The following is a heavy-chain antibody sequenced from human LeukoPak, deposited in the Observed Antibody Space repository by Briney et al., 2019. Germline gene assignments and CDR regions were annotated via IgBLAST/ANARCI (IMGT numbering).Heavy chain of an antibody. CDR3: ARTSGFFDSSGFYQQNPYYFQY. CDR2: INHSGRT. Sequence: PSETLSLTCTASGDSFIGYFWTWIRQAPGKGLEWIGDINHSGRTNYNPSLQRRVSISVDTSKNQFSLNVTSVTGADTAVYYCARTSGFFDSSGFYQQNPYYFQYWGQGVLVTVSS. D-gene: IGHD3-22*01. CDR1: GDSFIGYF. V-gene: IGHV4-34*01. J-gene: IGHJ4*02.